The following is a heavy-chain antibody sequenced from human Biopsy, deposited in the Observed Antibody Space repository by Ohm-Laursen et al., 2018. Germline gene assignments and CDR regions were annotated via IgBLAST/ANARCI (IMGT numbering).Heavy chain of an antibody. CDR1: GGSISGSS. CDR3: AKHGSGWTGDDALHI. Sequence: GTLSLTCTVSGGSISGSSWSWIRQAPGRGLEWVGYISYSGSTSNNPSLKSRITISVDKSKNQISLKVTSVTAADTAVYYCAKHGSGWTGDDALHIWGQGTMVTVSS. V-gene: IGHV4-59*08. D-gene: IGHD6-19*01. J-gene: IGHJ3*02. CDR2: ISYSGST.